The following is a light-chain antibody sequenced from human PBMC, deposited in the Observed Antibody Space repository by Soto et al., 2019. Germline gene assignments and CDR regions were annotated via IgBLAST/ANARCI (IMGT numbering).Light chain of an antibody. Sequence: QSALTQPASVSGSPGQSITISCTGTSSDVGAYNYVSWYQHHPGNAPKLLIYDVSTRPSGVSNRFSGSKSGNTASLTISGLQAEDGADYYCSSYTTSTTRVFGTGTKVTVL. CDR3: SSYTTSTTRV. CDR1: SSDVGAYNY. J-gene: IGLJ1*01. V-gene: IGLV2-14*03. CDR2: DVS.